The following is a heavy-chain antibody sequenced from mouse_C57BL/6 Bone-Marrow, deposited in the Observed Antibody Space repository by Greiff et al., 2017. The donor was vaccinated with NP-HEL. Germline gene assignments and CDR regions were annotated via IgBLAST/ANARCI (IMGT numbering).Heavy chain of an antibody. D-gene: IGHD4-1*01. CDR3: ELGPWFAY. CDR1: GYAFSSSW. CDR2: IYPGDGDT. J-gene: IGHJ3*01. V-gene: IGHV1-82*01. Sequence: VQLQQSGPELVKPGASVKISCKASGYAFSSSWMNWVKQRPGKGLEWIGRIYPGDGDTNYNGKFKGKATLTADKSSSTAYMQLSSLTSEDSAVYFCELGPWFAYWGQGTLVTVSA.